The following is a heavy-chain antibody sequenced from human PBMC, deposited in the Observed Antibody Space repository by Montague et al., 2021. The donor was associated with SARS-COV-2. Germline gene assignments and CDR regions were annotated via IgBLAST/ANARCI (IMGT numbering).Heavy chain of an antibody. V-gene: IGHV4-59*01. CDR2: IYYSGST. Sequence: SETLSLTCTVSGGSISSYYWSWIRQPPGKGLEWIGYIYYSGSTNYNPSLKSRVTISVDTSKNQFSLKLSSVTAADTAVYYCAGVFPGWLQFDPYFDYWGQGTPVTVSA. D-gene: IGHD5-24*01. CDR1: GGSISSYY. J-gene: IGHJ4*02. CDR3: AGVFPGWLQFDPYFDY.